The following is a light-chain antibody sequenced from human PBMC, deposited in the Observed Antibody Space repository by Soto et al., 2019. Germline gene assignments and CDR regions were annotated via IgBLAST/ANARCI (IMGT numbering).Light chain of an antibody. J-gene: IGKJ1*01. CDR1: QSVSSN. Sequence: EIVMTQSPVPLSVSPGERATLSCRASQSVSSNLAWYQQKPGQAPRLLIYGASTRATGIPARFSGSGSGTEFTLTISSLQSEDFAVYYCQQYNNWPQTFGQGTKVEIK. CDR2: GAS. V-gene: IGKV3-15*01. CDR3: QQYNNWPQT.